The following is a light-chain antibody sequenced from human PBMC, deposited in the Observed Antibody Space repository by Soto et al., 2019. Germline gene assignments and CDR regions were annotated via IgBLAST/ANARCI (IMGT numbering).Light chain of an antibody. CDR1: QSVGNF. V-gene: IGKV3-20*01. J-gene: IGKJ3*01. CDR2: SAS. Sequence: EIVLTQSPGTLSLSPVERATLSCRASQSVGNFLAWYQQKPGQAPRLLLYSASTRASGVPDRFSGSGSGTSFTLTISRLEPEDCAVYYCQQHGTSMVTFGPGTKVDIK. CDR3: QQHGTSMVT.